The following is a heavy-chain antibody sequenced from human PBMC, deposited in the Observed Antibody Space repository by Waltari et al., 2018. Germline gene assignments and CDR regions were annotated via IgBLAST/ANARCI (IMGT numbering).Heavy chain of an antibody. CDR3: ARDAPLYTTGWGYDY. D-gene: IGHD6-19*01. CDR2: IKEDGSKI. J-gene: IGHJ4*02. CDR1: GLSISESW. V-gene: IGHV3-7*01. Sequence: EVQLVESGGGSVQPGGSLRLSCEASGLSISESWMSWVRQAPGRGPEWVADIKEDGSKIYYVGSVRGRFTSSRDNAKNSLYLQMNSLRVEDTAVYYCARDAPLYTTGWGYDYWGQGILVTVSS.